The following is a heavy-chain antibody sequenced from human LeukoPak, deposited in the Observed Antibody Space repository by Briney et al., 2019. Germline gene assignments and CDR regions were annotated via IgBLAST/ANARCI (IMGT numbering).Heavy chain of an antibody. CDR2: LQYDGANK. Sequence: PGGSLRLSCAASGFTFSSYAMHWVRQAPGKGLEWVTFLQYDGANKYYADSVRGRFTISRDNSKNTVYLQMSSLRPEDTAVYYCAKDAKACANGVCYPGMDFWGQGTLVTVSS. D-gene: IGHD2-8*01. CDR3: AKDAKACANGVCYPGMDF. J-gene: IGHJ4*02. V-gene: IGHV3-30*02. CDR1: GFTFSSYA.